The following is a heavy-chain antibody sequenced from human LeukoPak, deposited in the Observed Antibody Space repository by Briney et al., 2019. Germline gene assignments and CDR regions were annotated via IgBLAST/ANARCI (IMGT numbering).Heavy chain of an antibody. V-gene: IGHV4-38-2*02. D-gene: IGHD3-10*01. Sequence: PSETLSLTCTVSGYSISSGYYWGWIRQPPGKGLEWIGSIYHSGSTYYNPSLKSRVTISVDTSKNQFSLKLSSVTAADTAVYYCASEVWFGDYYFDYWGQGTLVTVSS. CDR1: GYSISSGYY. J-gene: IGHJ4*02. CDR2: IYHSGST. CDR3: ASEVWFGDYYFDY.